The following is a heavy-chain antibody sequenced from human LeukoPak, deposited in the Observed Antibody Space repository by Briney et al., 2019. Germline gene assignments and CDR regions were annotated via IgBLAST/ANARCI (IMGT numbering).Heavy chain of an antibody. CDR2: INPGGGST. Sequence: ASVKVSCKASGYTLTSYYMHWVRQAPGQGLEWLGIINPGGGSTSYAEKFQGRVTMTRDTSTSTVYMELSSLRSEDTAVYYCARVDCSGGSCSGAYFDYWGQGTLVTVSS. D-gene: IGHD2-15*01. J-gene: IGHJ4*02. V-gene: IGHV1-46*01. CDR3: ARVDCSGGSCSGAYFDY. CDR1: GYTLTSYY.